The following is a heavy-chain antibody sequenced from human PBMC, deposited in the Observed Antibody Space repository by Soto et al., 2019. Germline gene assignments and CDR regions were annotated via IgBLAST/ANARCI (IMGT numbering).Heavy chain of an antibody. V-gene: IGHV1-8*01. J-gene: IGHJ5*02. CDR2: MNPNSGNT. CDR1: GYTFTSYD. Sequence: VASVKVSCKASGYTFTSYDINWVRQATGQGLEWMGWMNPNSGNTGYAQKFQGRVTMTRNTSISTAYMELSSLRSEDTAVYYCARSMVRGVIGVFGPWGQGTLVTVSS. CDR3: ARSMVRGVIGVFGP. D-gene: IGHD3-10*01.